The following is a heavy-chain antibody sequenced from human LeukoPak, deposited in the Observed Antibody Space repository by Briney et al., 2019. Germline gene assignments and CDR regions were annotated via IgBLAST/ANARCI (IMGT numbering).Heavy chain of an antibody. Sequence: PSETLSLTCTVSGGSISSYYWSWIRQPPGKGLEWIGYIYYSGSTNYNPSLKSRVTISVGTSKNQFSLKLSSVTAADTAVYYCARGGFIRIAAAGITYYGMDVWGQGTTVTVSS. CDR2: IYYSGST. V-gene: IGHV4-59*01. CDR3: ARGGFIRIAAAGITYYGMDV. D-gene: IGHD6-13*01. J-gene: IGHJ6*02. CDR1: GGSISSYY.